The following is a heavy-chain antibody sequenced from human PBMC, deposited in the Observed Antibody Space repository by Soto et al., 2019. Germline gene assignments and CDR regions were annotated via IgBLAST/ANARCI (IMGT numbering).Heavy chain of an antibody. CDR3: ATVPPRIVVVLAEFPT. Sequence: QVQLKQSGPGLVRPSGTLSLTCRVSGTSISSSYWWAWVRQSPGKGLEWIGEIYHNGSTKYNASLKNRVSMSIDKSNNQFSLKLTSVTAADTAVYYCATVPPRIVVVLAEFPTWGQGTLVTVSS. CDR1: GTSISSSYW. V-gene: IGHV4-4*02. CDR2: IYHNGST. J-gene: IGHJ4*02. D-gene: IGHD2-21*01.